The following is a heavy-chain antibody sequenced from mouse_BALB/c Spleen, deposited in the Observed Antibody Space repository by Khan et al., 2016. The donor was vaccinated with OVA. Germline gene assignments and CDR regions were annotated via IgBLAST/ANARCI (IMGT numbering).Heavy chain of an antibody. CDR3: ARDGSRYNYALDY. Sequence: EVQLQESGPGLVKPSQSLSLTCTVTGYSITSDYAWNWIRQFPGNKLEWMGYISSSGSTNYNPAIKRRISITLDTSKNQFFLQLNSVTTEDTATYYCARDGSRYNYALDYWGQGTSVTVSS. V-gene: IGHV3-2*02. CDR2: ISSSGST. J-gene: IGHJ4*01. D-gene: IGHD2-3*01. CDR1: GYSITSDYA.